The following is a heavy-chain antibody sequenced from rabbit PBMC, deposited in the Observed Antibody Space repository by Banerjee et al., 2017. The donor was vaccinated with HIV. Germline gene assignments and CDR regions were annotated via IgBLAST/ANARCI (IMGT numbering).Heavy chain of an antibody. V-gene: IGHV1S47*01. CDR3: ARGGL. J-gene: IGHJ6*01. Sequence: QEQLVESGGGLVQPEGSLTLTCKASGFDFSSNAMCWVRQAPGKGLEWIASIDTGDGSTYYASWAKGRFTISKTSSTTVTLQMTNLTAADTATYFCARGGLWGPGTLVTVS. CDR1: GFDFSSNA. CDR2: IDTGDGST.